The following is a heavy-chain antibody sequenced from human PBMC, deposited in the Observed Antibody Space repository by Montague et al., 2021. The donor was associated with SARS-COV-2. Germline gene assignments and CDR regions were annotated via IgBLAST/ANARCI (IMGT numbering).Heavy chain of an antibody. CDR2: IYYSGST. D-gene: IGHD5-12*01. CDR1: GGSISSSSYY. V-gene: IGHV4-39*01. J-gene: IGHJ5*02. CDR3: ARGYSGYADPTGFDP. Sequence: SETLSLTCTVSGGSISSSSYYWGWIRQPPGKGLEWIGSIYYSGSTYYNPSLKSRVTISVDTSKNQLSLKLSSVTTADTAVYYCARGYSGYADPTGFDPWGQGTLVTVSS.